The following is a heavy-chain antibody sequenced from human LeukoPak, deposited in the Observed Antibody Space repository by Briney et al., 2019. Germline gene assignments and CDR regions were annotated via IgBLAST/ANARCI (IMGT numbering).Heavy chain of an antibody. V-gene: IGHV3-30*04. D-gene: IGHD1-26*01. J-gene: IGHJ2*01. CDR2: IAHDGSQT. CDR3: AKDGGSNSYWYFDL. CDR1: RFIFSNYV. Sequence: GGSLRLSCAASRFIFSNYVMHWVRQAPGKGLEWVAVIAHDGSQTYYSDSVKGRFTISRDNSKNTLYLQMSSLRAEDTAVYFCAKDGGSNSYWYFDLWGRGTLVTVPS.